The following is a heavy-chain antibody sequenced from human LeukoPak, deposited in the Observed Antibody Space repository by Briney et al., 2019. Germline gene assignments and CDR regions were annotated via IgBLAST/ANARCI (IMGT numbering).Heavy chain of an antibody. Sequence: ASVKVSCKASGDTFSSYGISWVRQAPGQGLEWMGGIIPIFGTTNYAQKFQGRVTITTEDSRSTAYMDLSSLTSEDTAVYYCARQTSGGYTVFSGKPRGHWFDPWGQGTLVTVSS. CDR2: IIPIFGTT. J-gene: IGHJ5*02. D-gene: IGHD5-24*01. V-gene: IGHV1-69*05. CDR1: GDTFSSYG. CDR3: ARQTSGGYTVFSGKPRGHWFDP.